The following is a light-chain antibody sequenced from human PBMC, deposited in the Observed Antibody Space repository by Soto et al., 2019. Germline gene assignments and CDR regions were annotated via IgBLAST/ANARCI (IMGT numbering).Light chain of an antibody. CDR2: SAY. J-gene: IGKJ3*01. CDR3: HEHYSGPPVA. Sequence: DIQMTQSPSSLSASVGDRVTITCRASQGIDHSLAWYQQKHGKVPNLLMYSAYTLQSGVPSRFSCSGSGTDFPLSITSLRAEDVASYSCHEHYSGPPVAFGPATKVDV. CDR1: QGIDHS. V-gene: IGKV1-27*01.